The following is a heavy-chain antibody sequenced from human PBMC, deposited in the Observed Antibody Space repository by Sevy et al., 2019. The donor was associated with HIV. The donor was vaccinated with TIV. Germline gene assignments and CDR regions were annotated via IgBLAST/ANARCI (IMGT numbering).Heavy chain of an antibody. V-gene: IGHV1-24*01. D-gene: IGHD3-22*01. Sequence: ASVKVSCKVSGYTLTELSMHWVRQAPGKGLEWMGSFDPEDGETIYAQKFQGRVTMTGDTSADTAYMELNSLRSEDTAVYFCATTKDYYDSSGCPFDYWGQGTLVTVSS. CDR2: FDPEDGET. J-gene: IGHJ4*02. CDR1: GYTLTELS. CDR3: ATTKDYYDSSGCPFDY.